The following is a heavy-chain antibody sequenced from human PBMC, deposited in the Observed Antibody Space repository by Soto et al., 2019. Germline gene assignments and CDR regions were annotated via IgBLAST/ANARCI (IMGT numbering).Heavy chain of an antibody. Sequence: QIQLVQSGAEVKKPGPSVKVSCRASGYTFINYETTWVRQAPGQGLEWMGWISPYNGNTNYAQNLQGRVIMTTDTSTSTAYMELRSLRSDDTAVYYCARGGYCTTTSCPQFDYWGQGTLVTVSS. CDR2: ISPYNGNT. CDR1: GYTFINYE. D-gene: IGHD2-2*01. CDR3: ARGGYCTTTSCPQFDY. V-gene: IGHV1-18*01. J-gene: IGHJ4*02.